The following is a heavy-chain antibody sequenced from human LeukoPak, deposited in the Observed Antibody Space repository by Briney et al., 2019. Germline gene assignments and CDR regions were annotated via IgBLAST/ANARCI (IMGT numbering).Heavy chain of an antibody. Sequence: SVKVSCNAAGGTFSSYAINWVRQAPGQGLEWMGGIIPIFGTANYAQKFQGRVTITADESTSAAYMELSSLRSEDTAMYYCARTRGVAGTDYWGPGNPGHRLL. CDR2: IIPIFGTA. J-gene: IGHJ4*02. V-gene: IGHV1-69*13. CDR1: GGTFSSYA. CDR3: ARTRGVAGTDY. D-gene: IGHD2-15*01.